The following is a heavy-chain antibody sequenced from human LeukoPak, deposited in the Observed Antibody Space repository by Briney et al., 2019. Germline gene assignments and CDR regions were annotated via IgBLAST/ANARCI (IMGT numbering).Heavy chain of an antibody. J-gene: IGHJ1*01. Sequence: GGSLSLSWAAYWFTFGRYCMDSVSQAPGKGLGWVSYISSSSSTVSYADCVKGRFTISRDNAKNSLYLQMNSLRDEDTAVYYCARDHSNTWYGTPYTTSQTSEYFQQWGQGTLVTVSS. V-gene: IGHV3-48*02. CDR3: ARDHSNTWYGTPYTTSQTSEYFQQ. CDR1: WFTFGRYC. CDR2: ISSSSSTV. D-gene: IGHD6-13*01.